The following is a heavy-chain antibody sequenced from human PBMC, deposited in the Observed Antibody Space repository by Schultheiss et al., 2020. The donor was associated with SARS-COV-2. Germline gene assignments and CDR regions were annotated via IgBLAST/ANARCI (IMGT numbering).Heavy chain of an antibody. Sequence: GESLKISCAASGFTVSSTYMSWVRQAPGKGLEWVSGISSGGGTYYADSVKGRFTISRDNFKNTLYLQMNSLRAEDTAVYYCARDDDFDLWGQGTLVTVSS. CDR2: ISSGGGT. J-gene: IGHJ5*02. V-gene: IGHV3-53*01. CDR1: GFTVSSTY. D-gene: IGHD3-3*01. CDR3: ARDDDFDL.